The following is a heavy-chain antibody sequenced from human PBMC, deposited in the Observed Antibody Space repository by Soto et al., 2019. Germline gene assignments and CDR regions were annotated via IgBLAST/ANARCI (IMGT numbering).Heavy chain of an antibody. D-gene: IGHD4-17*01. Sequence: QITLKESGPTLVKPTQTLTLTCTFSGFSLSTTGVAVGWIRQPPGKALEWLAVLYWDDDKRYSPSLKNRLTVTKDTSKNQVILTMTNMDPADTATYYCAHRPPQGSYGDCHFDYWGQGTLVTVSS. V-gene: IGHV2-5*02. J-gene: IGHJ4*02. CDR2: LYWDDDK. CDR1: GFSLSTTGVA. CDR3: AHRPPQGSYGDCHFDY.